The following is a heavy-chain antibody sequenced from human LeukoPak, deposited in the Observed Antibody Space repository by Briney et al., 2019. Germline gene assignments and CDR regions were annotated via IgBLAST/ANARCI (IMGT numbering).Heavy chain of an antibody. CDR3: AKESLYYDSSAGTYYFDY. D-gene: IGHD3-22*01. CDR2: ISGSGGST. V-gene: IGHV3-23*01. J-gene: IGHJ4*02. CDR1: GFTFSSYA. Sequence: GGSLRPSCAASGFTFSSYAMSWVRRAPGKGLEWVSAISGSGGSTYYADSVKGRLTISRDNSKNTLYLQMNSLRAEDTAVYYCAKESLYYDSSAGTYYFDYWGQGTLVTVSS.